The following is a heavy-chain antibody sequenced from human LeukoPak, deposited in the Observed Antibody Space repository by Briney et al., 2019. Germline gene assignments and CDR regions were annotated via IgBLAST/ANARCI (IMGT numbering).Heavy chain of an antibody. J-gene: IGHJ4*02. CDR1: GFTFPSYA. V-gene: IGHV3-23*01. D-gene: IGHD3-3*01. CDR2: IVGSGGTT. CDR3: AKDPSYDFWSGFYPYFDC. Sequence: GGSLRLSCAASGFTFPSYAMSWVRQAPGKGLEWVSSIVGSGGTTSYADSVKGRFTISRDNSKNTLYLLMNSLRAEDTAVYYCAKDPSYDFWSGFYPYFDCWGQGTLVTVSS.